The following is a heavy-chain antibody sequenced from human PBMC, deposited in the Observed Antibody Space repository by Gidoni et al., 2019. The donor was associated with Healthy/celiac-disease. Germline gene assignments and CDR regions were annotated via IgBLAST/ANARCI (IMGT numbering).Heavy chain of an antibody. CDR2: ISSLSSYI. V-gene: IGHV3-21*04. D-gene: IGHD4-17*01. Sequence: EVQLVESGAGLGKHGGCLRLTCAASGFTFRSSGMNWGRQAPGKGLEWVSSISSLSSYIYYADSDTCRFTISRDNAKISRYLQMNSLSAEDTAVYYCASHTVADYWGQGTLVTVSS. CDR3: ASHTVADY. J-gene: IGHJ4*02. CDR1: GFTFRSSG.